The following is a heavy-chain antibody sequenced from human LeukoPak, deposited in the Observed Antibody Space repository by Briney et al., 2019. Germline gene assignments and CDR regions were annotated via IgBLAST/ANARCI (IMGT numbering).Heavy chain of an antibody. CDR1: GYSISSGYY. CDR2: IYHSGST. D-gene: IGHD6-6*01. CDR3: AAQIAARVY. J-gene: IGHJ4*02. V-gene: IGHV4-38-2*01. Sequence: PSETLSLTCAVSGYSISSGYYWGWIRQPPGKGLEWIGSIYHSGSTNYNPSLKSRVSISVDTSKNQFSLKLSSVTAADTAVYYCAAQIAARVYWGQGSLVTVSP.